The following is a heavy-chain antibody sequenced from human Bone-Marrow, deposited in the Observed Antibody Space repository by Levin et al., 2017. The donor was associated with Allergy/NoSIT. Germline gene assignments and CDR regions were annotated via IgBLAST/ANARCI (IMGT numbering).Heavy chain of an antibody. CDR1: GYTLTKLS. CDR3: VTGYNWNDFDY. J-gene: IGHJ4*02. D-gene: IGHD1-20*01. V-gene: IGHV1-24*01. CDR2: FDPEDGET. Sequence: VASVKVSCKVSGYTLTKLSMHWVRQAPGKGLEWMGGFDPEDGETIYAQKFQGRVTMTEDTSTDTAYMELSSLKSEDTAMYYCVTGYNWNDFDYWGQGTLVTVSS.